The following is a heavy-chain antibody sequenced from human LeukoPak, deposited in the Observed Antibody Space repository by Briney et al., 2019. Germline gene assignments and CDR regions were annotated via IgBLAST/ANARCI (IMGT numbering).Heavy chain of an antibody. J-gene: IGHJ4*02. V-gene: IGHV3-66*01. CDR3: ARAQYSSSWNDY. Sequence: GGSLRLSCAASGFTVSSKYMSWVRQARGKGVGGVSVIYRGGSKYYADSGKGRFTISRENSKKTFCRQMKSMRGEEPAVYYCARAQYSSSWNDYWGQGTLVTVSS. CDR2: IYRGGSK. D-gene: IGHD6-13*01. CDR1: GFTVSSKY.